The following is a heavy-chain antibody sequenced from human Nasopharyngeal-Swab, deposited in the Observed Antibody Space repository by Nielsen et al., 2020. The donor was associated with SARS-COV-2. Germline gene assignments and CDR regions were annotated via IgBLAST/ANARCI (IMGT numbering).Heavy chain of an antibody. CDR3: STPRWGPKQQLVKYYYGMDV. Sequence: SVKVSCKASGGTFSSYAISWVRQAPGQGLEWMGGIIPIFGTANYAQKFQGRVTITADESTSTAYMELNSLRSEDTAVYYCSTPRWGPKQQLVKYYYGMDVWGQGTTVTVSS. V-gene: IGHV1-69*13. CDR2: IIPIFGTA. D-gene: IGHD6-13*01. J-gene: IGHJ6*02. CDR1: GGTFSSYA.